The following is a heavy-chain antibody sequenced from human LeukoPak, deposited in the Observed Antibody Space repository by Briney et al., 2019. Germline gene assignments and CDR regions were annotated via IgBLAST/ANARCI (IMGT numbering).Heavy chain of an antibody. CDR3: ARVSPNTVTTLQYFDY. CDR1: GFTFSSYA. V-gene: IGHV3-30*04. J-gene: IGHJ4*02. Sequence: GGSLRLSCAASGFTFSSYAMHWVRQAPGKGLEWVAVISYDGSNKYYADSVKGRFTISRDNSKNTLYLQMNSLRAEDTAVYYCARVSPNTVTTLQYFDYWGQGTLVTVSS. CDR2: ISYDGSNK. D-gene: IGHD4-17*01.